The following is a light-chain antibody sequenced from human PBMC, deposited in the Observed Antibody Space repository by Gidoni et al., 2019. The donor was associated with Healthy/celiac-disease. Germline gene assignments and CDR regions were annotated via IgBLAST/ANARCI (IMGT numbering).Light chain of an antibody. V-gene: IGKV2-28*01. J-gene: IGKJ3*01. Sequence: DIVMTQFPLSLPVTPGEPASTSCRPSQSLLHSNGYNYLDWYLQKPGQSPQLLIYLGSNRASGVPDRFSGSGSGTDFTLKISKVEAEDVGVYYCMQALQTPRTFGPGTKVDIK. CDR3: MQALQTPRT. CDR2: LGS. CDR1: QSLLHSNGYNY.